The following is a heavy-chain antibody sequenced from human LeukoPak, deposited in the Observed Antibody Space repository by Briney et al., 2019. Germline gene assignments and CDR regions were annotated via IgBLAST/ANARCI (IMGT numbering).Heavy chain of an antibody. J-gene: IGHJ4*02. V-gene: IGHV3-7*03. CDR3: ARKGLGDY. Sequence: GGSLRLSCAASGFSFSNYWMHWVRRPPGKGLEWVANIKQDGSVKYYVDSVRGRFTISRDNAKNSLFLQMNSLRAEDTAIYFCARKGLGDYWGQGTLVTVSS. D-gene: IGHD3/OR15-3a*01. CDR2: IKQDGSVK. CDR1: GFSFSNYW.